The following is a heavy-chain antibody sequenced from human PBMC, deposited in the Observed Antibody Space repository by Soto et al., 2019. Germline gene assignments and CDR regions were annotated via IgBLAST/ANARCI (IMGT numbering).Heavy chain of an antibody. CDR1: GFTFSSYG. CDR3: AKLSEAITIFDY. V-gene: IGHV3-30*18. CDR2: ISYDGSNK. Sequence: PGGSLRLSCAASGFTFSSYGMHWVRQAPGKGLEWVAVISYDGSNKYYADSVKGRFTISRDNSKNTLYLQMNSLRAEDTAVYYCAKLSEAITIFDYWGQGTLVTVSS. D-gene: IGHD3-10*01. J-gene: IGHJ4*02.